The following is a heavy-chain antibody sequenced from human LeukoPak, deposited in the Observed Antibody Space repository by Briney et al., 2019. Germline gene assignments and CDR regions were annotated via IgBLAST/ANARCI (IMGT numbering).Heavy chain of an antibody. D-gene: IGHD3-10*01. Sequence: PGGSLRLSCAASGFTVSSNYMSWVRQAPGKGLEWVSVIYSGGSTYYADSVKGRFTIPRDNSKNTLYLQMNSLRAEDTAVYYCARGGGSGSYYKFDYWGQGTLVTVSS. V-gene: IGHV3-66*02. CDR1: GFTVSSNY. CDR2: IYSGGST. J-gene: IGHJ4*02. CDR3: ARGGGSGSYYKFDY.